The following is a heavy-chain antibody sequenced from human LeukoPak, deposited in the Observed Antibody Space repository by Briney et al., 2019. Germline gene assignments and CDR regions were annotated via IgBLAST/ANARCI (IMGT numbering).Heavy chain of an antibody. Sequence: PGGSLRLSCAASGFTFSSYAMSWVRQAPGKGLEWVSAISGSGGSTYYADSVKGRFTISRDNSKNSLYLQMNSLRTEDTALYYCAKDFSQSITIFGVVYGMDVWGKGTTVTVSS. V-gene: IGHV3-23*01. CDR2: ISGSGGST. CDR1: GFTFSSYA. D-gene: IGHD3-3*01. J-gene: IGHJ6*03. CDR3: AKDFSQSITIFGVVYGMDV.